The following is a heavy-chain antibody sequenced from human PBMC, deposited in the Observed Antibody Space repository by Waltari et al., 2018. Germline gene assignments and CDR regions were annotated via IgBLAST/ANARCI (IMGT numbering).Heavy chain of an antibody. J-gene: IGHJ4*02. CDR3: ARQTAAVDPFDY. Sequence: EVQLVQSGAEVKKPGGSLKLSCKVSGLTFTKNWIAWVRQMPGKGLEWVGMIYPGDSDIRYSPSLQGQVTISVDESINTAFLQWTSLKASDTAIYFCARQTAAVDPFDYWGQGTLVTVSS. CDR2: IYPGDSDI. V-gene: IGHV5-51*01. D-gene: IGHD2-15*01. CDR1: GLTFTKNW.